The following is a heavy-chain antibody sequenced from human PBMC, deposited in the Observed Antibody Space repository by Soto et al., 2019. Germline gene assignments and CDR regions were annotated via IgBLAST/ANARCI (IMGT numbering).Heavy chain of an antibody. CDR2: IIPIFGTA. V-gene: IGHV1-69*06. CDR1: GATFSSYA. J-gene: IGHJ3*02. D-gene: IGHD2-21*02. CDR3: ARDLKCGGDCFHDAFDI. Sequence: ASVKVSCKASGATFSSYAISWVRQAPGQGLEWMGGIIPIFGTANYAQKFQGRVTITADKSTSTAYMELSSLRSEDTAVYYGARDLKCGGDCFHDAFDIWGQGTMVTVSS.